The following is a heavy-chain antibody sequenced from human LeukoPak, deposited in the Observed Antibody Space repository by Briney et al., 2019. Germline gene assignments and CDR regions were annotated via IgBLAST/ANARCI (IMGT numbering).Heavy chain of an antibody. CDR2: ISAYNGNT. CDR1: GYTFTSYG. CDR3: AKHRRSSLVTAYFDS. D-gene: IGHD2-21*02. V-gene: IGHV1-18*01. J-gene: IGHJ4*02. Sequence: ASVKVSCKASGYTFTSYGISWVRQAPGQGLEWMGWISAYNGNTNYAQKLQGRVTMTTDTSTSTAYMELRSLRSDDAAIYYCAKHRRSSLVTAYFDSWGQGTLVTVSS.